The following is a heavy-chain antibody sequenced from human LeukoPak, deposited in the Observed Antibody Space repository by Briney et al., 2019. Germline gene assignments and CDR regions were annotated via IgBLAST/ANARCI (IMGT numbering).Heavy chain of an antibody. CDR2: ITPMFDTA. D-gene: IGHD3-10*01. CDR1: GGTFNSYA. CDR3: ARAIRGSKIASRYYYYYMDV. V-gene: IGHV1-69*06. Sequence: SVKVSCKASGGTFNSYAINWVRQAPGQGLEWMGGITPMFDTANYAQKFQGRVRITADKSTSTAYMELSSLRSEDTAVYYCARAIRGSKIASRYYYYYMDVWGKGTTVTISS. J-gene: IGHJ6*03.